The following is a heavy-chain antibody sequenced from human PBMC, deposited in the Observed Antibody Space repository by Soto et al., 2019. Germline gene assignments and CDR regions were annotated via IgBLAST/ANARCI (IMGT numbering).Heavy chain of an antibody. V-gene: IGHV4-59*01. CDR1: GGSISGYY. Sequence: SETLSLTCTVSGGSISGYYWTWIRQPPGKGLEWIGYIYSSGNTYYNPSLKSRVTISIDTSKNQFSLRLSSVTTADTAVYFGARPTFIRQQSVWGQETLLEVSS. D-gene: IGHD3-16*01. CDR2: IYSSGNT. CDR3: ARPTFIRQQSV. J-gene: IGHJ4*01.